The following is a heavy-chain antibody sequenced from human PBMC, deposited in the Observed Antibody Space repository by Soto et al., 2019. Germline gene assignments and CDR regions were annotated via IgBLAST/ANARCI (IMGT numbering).Heavy chain of an antibody. Sequence: PGGSLRLSCAASGFTFSRVWMSWVRQAPGKGLEWIGLIKSKIDGGTIDYAAPVKGRFTISRDDSKNTLSLQMNSLKTEDTAVYYCTTTLIYYDISGPSSRRIDYWGQGTLVTVSS. CDR2: IKSKIDGGTI. CDR3: TTTLIYYDISGPSSRRIDY. CDR1: GFTFSRVW. J-gene: IGHJ4*02. V-gene: IGHV3-15*01. D-gene: IGHD3-22*01.